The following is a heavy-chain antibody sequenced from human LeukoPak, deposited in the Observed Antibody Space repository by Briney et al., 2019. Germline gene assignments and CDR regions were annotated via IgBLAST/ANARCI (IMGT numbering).Heavy chain of an antibody. J-gene: IGHJ3*02. CDR2: ISSSGSTI. D-gene: IGHD3-10*01. CDR1: GFTFSSYE. V-gene: IGHV3-48*03. Sequence: GGSLRLSCAASGFTFSSYEMNWVRQAPGKGLEWVSYISSSGSTIYYADSVKGRFTISRDNAKNSLYLQMNSLRAEDTAVYYCARARERLRGAFDIWGQGTVVTVSS. CDR3: ARARERLRGAFDI.